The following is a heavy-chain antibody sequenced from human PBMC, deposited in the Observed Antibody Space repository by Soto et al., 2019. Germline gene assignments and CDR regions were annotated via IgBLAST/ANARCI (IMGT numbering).Heavy chain of an antibody. CDR2: IFPGDSNT. Sequence: GESLKISCKVSGYTFTNNWIGWVRHTPGKGLEWMGIIFPGDSNTRYSPSFQGQVTISVDKPISTAYLQWNTLKASDTAIYYCARKPAGHFDYWGQGTQVTVSS. J-gene: IGHJ4*02. D-gene: IGHD2-15*01. CDR3: ARKPAGHFDY. V-gene: IGHV5-51*04. CDR1: GYTFTNNW.